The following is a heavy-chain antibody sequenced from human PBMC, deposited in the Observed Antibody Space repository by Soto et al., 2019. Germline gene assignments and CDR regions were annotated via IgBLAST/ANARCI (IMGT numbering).Heavy chain of an antibody. V-gene: IGHV1-18*04. CDR1: GYTFTSYC. D-gene: IGHD3-22*01. CDR3: AILGYDSSGYYSPDAFDI. Sequence: ALVKVSCKASGYTFTSYCISWVRQAPGQGLEWMGWISAYNGNTNYAQKLQGRVTMTTDTSTSTAYMELRSLRSDDTAVYYCAILGYDSSGYYSPDAFDIWGQGTMVTVSS. J-gene: IGHJ3*02. CDR2: ISAYNGNT.